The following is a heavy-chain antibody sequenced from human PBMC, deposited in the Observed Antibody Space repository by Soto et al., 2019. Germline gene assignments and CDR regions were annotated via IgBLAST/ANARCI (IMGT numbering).Heavy chain of an antibody. CDR2: IWYDGSNK. J-gene: IGHJ6*02. CDR1: GFTFSSYG. CDR3: ARAVGRLDGSGSYKGLDV. V-gene: IGHV3-33*01. D-gene: IGHD3-10*01. Sequence: GGSLRLSCAASGFTFSSYGMHWVRQAPGKGLEWVAVIWYDGSNKYYADSVKGRFTISRDNSKKMLYLQMDSLRAEDTAVYYCARAVGRLDGSGSYKGLDVWGQGTTVTVSS.